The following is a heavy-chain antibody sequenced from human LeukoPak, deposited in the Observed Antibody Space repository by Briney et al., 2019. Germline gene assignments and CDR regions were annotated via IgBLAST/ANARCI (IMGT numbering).Heavy chain of an antibody. CDR3: ARALPMTMVPGVLGY. J-gene: IGHJ4*02. CDR1: RYTFTDYY. V-gene: IGHV1-2*02. Sequence: PLASVKVSCKASRYTFTDYYIHWVRPAPGQGLECIGWINPSSGDTNSAQKFQGRVTITRDTSINTVYMELSSLISDDTAVYYCARALPMTMVPGVLGYWGQGTLVTVS. CDR2: INPSSGDT. D-gene: IGHD3-10*01.